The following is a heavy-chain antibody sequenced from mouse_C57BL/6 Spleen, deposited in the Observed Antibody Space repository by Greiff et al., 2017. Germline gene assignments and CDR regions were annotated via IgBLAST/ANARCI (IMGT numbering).Heavy chain of an antibody. CDR1: GYTFTDYE. CDR3: TSTVVERDY. V-gene: IGHV1-15*01. CDR2: IDPETGGT. Sequence: VKLVESGAELVRPGASVTLSCKASGYTFTDYEMHWVKQTPVHGLEWIGAIDPETGGTAYNQKFKGKAILTADKSSSTAYMELRSLTSEDSAVYYCTSTVVERDYWGQGTTLTVSS. D-gene: IGHD1-1*01. J-gene: IGHJ2*01.